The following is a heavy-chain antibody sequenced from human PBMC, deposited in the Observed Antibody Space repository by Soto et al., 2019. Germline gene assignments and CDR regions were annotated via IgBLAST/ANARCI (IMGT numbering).Heavy chain of an antibody. CDR3: AGWYSSGYIDY. V-gene: IGHV1-46*01. J-gene: IGHJ4*02. Sequence: AASVKVSCKASGYIFTTYHLHWVRQAPGQGLEWMGVINPSSGSTTYAQKFQGRVTMTRDTSTSTVYVELTSLTSEDTAVYFCAGWYSSGYIDYWGQGTLVTVSS. D-gene: IGHD6-19*01. CDR1: GYIFTTYH. CDR2: INPSSGST.